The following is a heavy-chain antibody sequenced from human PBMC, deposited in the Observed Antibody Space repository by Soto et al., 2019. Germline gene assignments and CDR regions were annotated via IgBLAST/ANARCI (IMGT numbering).Heavy chain of an antibody. CDR1: GASVGSGTCF. CDR2: IYYRGST. D-gene: IGHD2-2*01. CDR3: ARDVKGYCISTRCYDYYYYGMDV. V-gene: IGHV4-61*01. Sequence: TLSLTCILSGASVGSGTCFWPCIRQPPGKRLEWIGYIYYRGSTNYSSSLKSRVTLSVDTSKNQFSLKLGSVTAADTAVYYCARDVKGYCISTRCYDYYYYGMDVWRQGSTVT. J-gene: IGHJ6*02.